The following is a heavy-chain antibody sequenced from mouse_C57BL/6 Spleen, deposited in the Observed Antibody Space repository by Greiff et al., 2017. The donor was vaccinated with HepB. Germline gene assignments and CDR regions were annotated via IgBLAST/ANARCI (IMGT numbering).Heavy chain of an antibody. J-gene: IGHJ2*01. CDR3: ASGYLVDYDNFDY. V-gene: IGHV1-55*01. CDR1: GYTFTSYW. D-gene: IGHD2-4*01. Sequence: QVQLKQPGAELVKPGASVKMSCKASGYTFTSYWITWVKQRPGQGLEWIGDIYPGSGSTNYNEKFKSKATLTVDTSSSTAYMQLSSLTSEDSAVYYCASGYLVDYDNFDYWGQGTTLTVSS. CDR2: IYPGSGST.